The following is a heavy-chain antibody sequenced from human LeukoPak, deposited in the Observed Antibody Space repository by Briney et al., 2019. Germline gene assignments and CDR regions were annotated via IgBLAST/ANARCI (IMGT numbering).Heavy chain of an antibody. V-gene: IGHV3-30*02. CDR3: AKDANSGWSYFDY. D-gene: IGHD6-19*01. CDR2: IRNDGSSE. Sequence: GXXLRLSCAASGFIFSNYGMHWVRQAPGKGLEWVAFIRNDGSSEYYADHVKGRFTIYRDNSKNTLYLQMHSLRAEDTAVYYCAKDANSGWSYFDYWGQGTLVTVSS. J-gene: IGHJ4*02. CDR1: GFIFSNYG.